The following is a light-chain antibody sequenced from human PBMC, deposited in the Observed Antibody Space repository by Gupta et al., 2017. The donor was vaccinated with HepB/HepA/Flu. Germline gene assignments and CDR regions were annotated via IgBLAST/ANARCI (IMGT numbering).Light chain of an antibody. V-gene: IGKV1-39*01. CDR3: QQSHTTLGT. CDR2: AAS. J-gene: IGKJ1*01. Sequence: DIQMTQSPSSLSASVGDRVTITCPASQSISSYLNWYQQEPGKAPKLLIYAASRVKSGVPSRFSGSGSGTDFTLTISRRQPEDFANYYCQQSHTTLGTFGQGTKVEIK. CDR1: QSISSY.